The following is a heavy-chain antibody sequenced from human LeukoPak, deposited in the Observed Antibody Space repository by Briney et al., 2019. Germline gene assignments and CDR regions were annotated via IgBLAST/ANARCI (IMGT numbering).Heavy chain of an antibody. D-gene: IGHD1-26*01. Sequence: GASVKVSCKASGGTFSSYTISWVRQAPGQGPEWMGRIIPILGIANYAQKFQGRVTITADKSTSTAYMELSSLRSDDTAVYYCARDGNGSPDDYWGQGTLVTVSS. CDR2: IIPILGIA. CDR1: GGTFSSYT. J-gene: IGHJ4*02. V-gene: IGHV1-69*04. CDR3: ARDGNGSPDDY.